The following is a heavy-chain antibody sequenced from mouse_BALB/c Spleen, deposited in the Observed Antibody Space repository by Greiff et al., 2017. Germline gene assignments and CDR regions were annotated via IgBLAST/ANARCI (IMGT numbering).Heavy chain of an antibody. D-gene: IGHD1-2*01. CDR2: SRNKANDYTT. CDR1: GFTFSDFY. V-gene: IGHV7-1*02. CDR3: ARVTTATYYYAMDD. J-gene: IGHJ4*01. Sequence: EVMLVESGGGLVQPGGSLRLSCATSGFTFSDFYMEWVRQPPGKRLEWIAASRNKANDYTTEYSASVKGRFIVSRDTSQSILYLQMNALRAEDTAIYYCARVTTATYYYAMDDWGQGTSVTVSS.